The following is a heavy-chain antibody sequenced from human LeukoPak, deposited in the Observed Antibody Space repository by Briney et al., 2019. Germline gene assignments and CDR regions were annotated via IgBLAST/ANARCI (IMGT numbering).Heavy chain of an antibody. CDR1: GGSFSGYY. Sequence: PSETLSLTCAVYGGSFSGYYWSWIRQPPGKGLEWIGEINHSGSTNYNPSLKSRVTISVDTSKNQFSLKLSSVTAADTAVYYCARGLDDILTGYYIPGNALDIWGQGTMVTVSS. D-gene: IGHD3-9*01. CDR3: ARGLDDILTGYYIPGNALDI. V-gene: IGHV4-34*01. J-gene: IGHJ3*02. CDR2: INHSGST.